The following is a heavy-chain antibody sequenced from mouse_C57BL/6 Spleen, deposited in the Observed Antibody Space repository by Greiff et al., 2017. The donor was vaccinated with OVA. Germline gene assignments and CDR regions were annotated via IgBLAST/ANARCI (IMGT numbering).Heavy chain of an antibody. CDR1: GYTFTSYW. D-gene: IGHD1-1*01. V-gene: IGHV1-64*01. CDR3: ARGYYYGSSFYAMDD. Sequence: VQLQQPGAELVKPGASVKLTCKASGYTFTSYWMHWVKQRPGQGLEWIGMIHPNSGSTNYNEKFKSKATLTVDKSSSTAYMQLSSLTSEDSAVYYCARGYYYGSSFYAMDDWGQGTSVTVSS. J-gene: IGHJ4*01. CDR2: IHPNSGST.